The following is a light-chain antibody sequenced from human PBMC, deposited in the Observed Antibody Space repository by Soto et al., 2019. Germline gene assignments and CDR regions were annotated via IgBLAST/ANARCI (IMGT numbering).Light chain of an antibody. CDR3: CSYAGSTRV. V-gene: IGLV2-11*01. Sequence: QSALTQPRSVYGSPGQSVTISCTGTSSDVGGYNYVSWYQQHPGKAPKLMIYDVSKRPSGVPDRFSGSKSGNTASLTISGLQAEDEADYYCCSYAGSTRVFGTGTKVTVL. CDR1: SSDVGGYNY. CDR2: DVS. J-gene: IGLJ1*01.